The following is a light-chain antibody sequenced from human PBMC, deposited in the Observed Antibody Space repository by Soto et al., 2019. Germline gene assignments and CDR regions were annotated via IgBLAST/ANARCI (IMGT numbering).Light chain of an antibody. J-gene: IGKJ5*01. CDR2: AAS. Sequence: LLSQSQTTLSLSPGVRATLTCRASQDVALYLAWYQQKPGQAPRLLIYAASTMATGVPARFSGSGSGTDFALTISSLEAEDFATYYCQQRSIWPTTFGQGTRLEI. V-gene: IGKV3-11*01. CDR3: QQRSIWPTT. CDR1: QDVALY.